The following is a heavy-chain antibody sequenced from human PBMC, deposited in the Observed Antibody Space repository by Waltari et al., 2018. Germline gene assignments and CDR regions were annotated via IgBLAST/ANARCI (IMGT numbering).Heavy chain of an antibody. CDR1: GFTFDDYA. V-gene: IGHV3-9*01. J-gene: IGHJ4*02. Sequence: EVQLVESVGGLVQPGRSLRLSCAASGFTFDDYAMHWVRQAPGKGLEWVSGISWNSGSIGYADSVKGRFTISRDNAKNSLYLQMNSLRAEDTALYYCAKGGSGAMVPDFDYWGQGTLVTVSS. D-gene: IGHD5-18*01. CDR2: ISWNSGSI. CDR3: AKGGSGAMVPDFDY.